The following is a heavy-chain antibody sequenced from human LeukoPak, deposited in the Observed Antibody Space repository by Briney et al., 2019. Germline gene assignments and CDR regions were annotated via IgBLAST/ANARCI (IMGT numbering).Heavy chain of an antibody. Sequence: GGSLRLSCAASGFTFSSFSMNWVRQAPEKGLEWVSSISSSSSYIYYADSVKGRFTISRDNAKNSLYLQMNSLRAEDTAVYYCARDPSSSSSWGHAFDIWGQGTMVTVSS. CDR3: ARDPSSSSSWGHAFDI. CDR2: ISSSSSYI. J-gene: IGHJ3*02. V-gene: IGHV3-21*01. D-gene: IGHD6-6*01. CDR1: GFTFSSFS.